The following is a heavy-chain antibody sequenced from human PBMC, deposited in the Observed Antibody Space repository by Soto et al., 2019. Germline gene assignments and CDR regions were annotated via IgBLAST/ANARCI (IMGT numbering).Heavy chain of an antibody. Sequence: QVQLVESGGGVVQPGRSLRLSCAASGFTFRSYGMHWVRQAPGKGLEWVAVIWGDGSNKYYVDSVKGRFTISRDNSKNTLYLQINSLRAEDTAVYYCATDRGGAPFDYWGQGTLVTGSS. CDR1: GFTFRSYG. V-gene: IGHV3-33*01. J-gene: IGHJ4*02. CDR3: ATDRGGAPFDY. CDR2: IWGDGSNK. D-gene: IGHD3-16*01.